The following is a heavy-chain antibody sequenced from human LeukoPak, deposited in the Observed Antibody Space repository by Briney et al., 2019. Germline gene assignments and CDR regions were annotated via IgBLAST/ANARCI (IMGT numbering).Heavy chain of an antibody. V-gene: IGHV7-4-1*02. CDR3: ARGDYDSSGYYYFAH. J-gene: IGHJ4*02. CDR1: GYIFTSYA. CDR2: INTKTGNP. Sequence: ASVKVSCEASGYIFTSYAINWVRQAPGQGLEWMGWINTKTGNPTYAQDFRGRFVFFLDTSVSKAYLQISSLEAEDTAVYYCARGDYDSSGYYYFAHWGQGTLVTVSS. D-gene: IGHD3-22*01.